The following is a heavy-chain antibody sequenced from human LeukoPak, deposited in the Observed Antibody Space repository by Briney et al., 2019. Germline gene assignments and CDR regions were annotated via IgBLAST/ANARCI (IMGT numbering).Heavy chain of an antibody. CDR3: ARETIRHTVLDF. V-gene: IGHV3-74*01. D-gene: IGHD2-21*01. Sequence: GGSLRLSCAASGFTFNNYWMHWVRQVPGKGLVGVSRVNSDGSNTTYADSVKGRFTISRDNAKNTLYLQMNSLRADDTAVYYCARETIRHTVLDFWGQGTLVTVSS. CDR1: GFTFNNYW. CDR2: VNSDGSNT. J-gene: IGHJ4*02.